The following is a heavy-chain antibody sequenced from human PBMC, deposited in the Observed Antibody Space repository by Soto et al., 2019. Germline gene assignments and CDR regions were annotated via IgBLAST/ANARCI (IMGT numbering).Heavy chain of an antibody. CDR3: ARSRGDYGDYFDY. CDR2: IYHSGST. V-gene: IGHV4-30-2*01. Sequence: SETLSLTCAVSGGSISSGGYSWSWIRHPPGKGLEWIGYIYHSGSTYYNPSLKSRVTISVDRSKNQFSLKLSSVTAADTAVYYCARSRGDYGDYFDYWGQGTLVTVSS. D-gene: IGHD4-17*01. CDR1: GGSISSGGYS. J-gene: IGHJ4*02.